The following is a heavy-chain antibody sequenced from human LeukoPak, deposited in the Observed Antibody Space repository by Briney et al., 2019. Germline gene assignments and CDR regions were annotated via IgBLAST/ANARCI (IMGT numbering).Heavy chain of an antibody. Sequence: GASVKVSCKASGYSFSSYAFSWVRQAPGQGLEWMGWISTYNGDTNYAQKFQGRVGMTIDTSTSTAYMELRSLRSDDTAVYYCARGGGDFYFDYWGQGTLVTVSS. CDR3: ARGGGDFYFDY. D-gene: IGHD2-21*02. V-gene: IGHV1-18*01. CDR1: GYSFSSYA. J-gene: IGHJ4*02. CDR2: ISTYNGDT.